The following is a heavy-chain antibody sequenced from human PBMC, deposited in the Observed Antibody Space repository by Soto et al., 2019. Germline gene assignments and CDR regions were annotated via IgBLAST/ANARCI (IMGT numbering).Heavy chain of an antibody. Sequence: VSVKVSCKASGYTLTSYGISWVRQEHGQGLEWMGWISDYNGNTNYAQKLQGRVTMTTDTSTSTAYMELRSLRSDDTAVYYCATAMGYCTNGVCLDYWGQGTLLTLSS. V-gene: IGHV1-18*04. J-gene: IGHJ4*02. CDR1: GYTLTSYG. CDR2: ISDYNGNT. D-gene: IGHD2-8*01. CDR3: ATAMGYCTNGVCLDY.